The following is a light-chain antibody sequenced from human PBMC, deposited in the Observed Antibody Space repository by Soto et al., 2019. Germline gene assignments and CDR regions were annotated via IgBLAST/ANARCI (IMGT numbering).Light chain of an antibody. J-gene: IGKJ1*01. CDR3: QQYFEWPPMT. CDR2: GVS. CDR1: ETVATN. V-gene: IGKV3-15*01. Sequence: EVVMTQSPATLSVSPGERATLSCRASETVATNLVWYQQKPGQAPRLLISGVSTRAAGISDRFRGSGSGTEFTLTISSLRSEDSAIYYCQQYFEWPPMTFGQGTKVEI.